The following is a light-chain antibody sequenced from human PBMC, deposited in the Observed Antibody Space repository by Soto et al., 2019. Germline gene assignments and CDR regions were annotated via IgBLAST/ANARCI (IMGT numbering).Light chain of an antibody. J-gene: IGKJ4*01. V-gene: IGKV3-20*01. Sequence: EIVLTQSPGTLSLSPGERATLSCRASQSVSSSYLAWYQQKPGQAPRLLIYGASSRATGIPDRFSGSGSGTDFTLTISRLEPEDFAVYYCQQYGSSLGATFGGGTKVDTK. CDR1: QSVSSSY. CDR3: QQYGSSLGAT. CDR2: GAS.